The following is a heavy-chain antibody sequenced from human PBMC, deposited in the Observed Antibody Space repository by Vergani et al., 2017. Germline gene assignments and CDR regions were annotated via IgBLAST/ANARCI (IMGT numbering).Heavy chain of an antibody. D-gene: IGHD1-26*01. CDR1: GYTFTGYY. CDR2: INPNSGGT. Sequence: QVQLVQSGAEVKKPGASVKVSCKASGYTFTGYYMHWVRQAPGQGLEWMGWINPNSGGTNYAQKFQGRVTMTRDTSISTAYMELSRLRSDDTAVYYCARVGSPFGIVGPREGYFDYWGQGTLVTVSS. J-gene: IGHJ4*02. CDR3: ARVGSPFGIVGPREGYFDY. V-gene: IGHV1-2*02.